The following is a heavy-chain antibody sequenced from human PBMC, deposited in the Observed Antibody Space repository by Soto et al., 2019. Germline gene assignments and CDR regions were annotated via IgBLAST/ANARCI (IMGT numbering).Heavy chain of an antibody. Sequence: GGSLRLSCAASGLSFSDSGIHWVRQASGKGLEWVGRIRTKSNSYATAYAASVKGRFTISRDDSKNTAYLQMNSLKTEDTAVYYCTRLHFIVEPGINYWGQGTLVTVSS. CDR3: TRLHFIVEPGINY. J-gene: IGHJ4*02. CDR1: GLSFSDSG. CDR2: IRTKSNSYAT. V-gene: IGHV3-73*01. D-gene: IGHD6-13*01.